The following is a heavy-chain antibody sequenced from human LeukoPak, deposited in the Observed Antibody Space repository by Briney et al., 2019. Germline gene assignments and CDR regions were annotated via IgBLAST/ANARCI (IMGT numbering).Heavy chain of an antibody. Sequence: SETLSLTCAVSGGSISSYYWSWIRQPPGKGLEWIGYIYYSGSTNYNPSLKSRVTISVDTSKNQFSLKLSSVTAADTAVYYCARDSSGYPFDYWGQGTLVTVSS. V-gene: IGHV4-59*01. CDR2: IYYSGST. J-gene: IGHJ4*02. CDR3: ARDSSGYPFDY. CDR1: GGSISSYY. D-gene: IGHD3-22*01.